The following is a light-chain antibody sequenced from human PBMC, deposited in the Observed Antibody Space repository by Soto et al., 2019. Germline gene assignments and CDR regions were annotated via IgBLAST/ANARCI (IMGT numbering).Light chain of an antibody. J-gene: IGKJ1*01. Sequence: IQLTQSPSTLCASVGDRVTTTCRASQSVQTWLAWFQQKPGKAPKLLIYKATTSETGVPSRFSGSGSETEFTLTISDLQPDDLGTYYCQQYNNHFTFGQGTKVDNK. V-gene: IGKV1-5*03. CDR1: QSVQTW. CDR2: KAT. CDR3: QQYNNHFT.